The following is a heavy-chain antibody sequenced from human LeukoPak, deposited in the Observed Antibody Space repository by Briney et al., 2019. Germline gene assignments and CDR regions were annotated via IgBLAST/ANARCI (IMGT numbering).Heavy chain of an antibody. CDR3: AKGLLRFLEWSSFDY. J-gene: IGHJ4*02. CDR1: GFTFSSYG. CDR2: IRYDGSNK. Sequence: GGSLRLSCAASGFTFSSYGMHWVRQAPGKGLEWVAFIRYDGSNKYYADSVKGRFTISRDNSKNTLYLQMNSLRAEDTAVYYCAKGLLRFLEWSSFDYWGQGTLVTVSS. D-gene: IGHD3-3*01. V-gene: IGHV3-30*02.